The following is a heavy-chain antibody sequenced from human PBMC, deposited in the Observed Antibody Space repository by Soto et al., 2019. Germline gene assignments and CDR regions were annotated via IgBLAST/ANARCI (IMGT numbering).Heavy chain of an antibody. V-gene: IGHV1-69*02. CDR2: INPILSMS. D-gene: IGHD3-10*01. CDR3: ATSYGSGYRAFDY. J-gene: IGHJ4*02. CDR1: GDTFSFYT. Sequence: QVQLVQSGAEVKKPGSSVKVSCKASGDTFSFYTINWVRQAPGLGLEWVGRINPILSMSNYAQKFQGRVTRTADKSTSTAYMELRSLRSEDTAIYYCATSYGSGYRAFDYWGQGALVTVSS.